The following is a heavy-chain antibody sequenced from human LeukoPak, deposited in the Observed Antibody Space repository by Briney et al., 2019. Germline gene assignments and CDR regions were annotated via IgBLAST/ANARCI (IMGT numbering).Heavy chain of an antibody. V-gene: IGHV3-23*01. J-gene: IGHJ4*02. CDR1: GFTFGNYD. Sequence: GGSLRLSCAASGFTFGNYDMNWVRQAPGKGLEWVSAISASGNYIYYADSVKGRCTISRDNSRNTLYLQMNSLRTEDTAIYYCAKGSGYSSGWDNFDFWGQGTLVTVSS. CDR2: ISASGNYI. CDR3: AKGSGYSSGWDNFDF. D-gene: IGHD6-19*01.